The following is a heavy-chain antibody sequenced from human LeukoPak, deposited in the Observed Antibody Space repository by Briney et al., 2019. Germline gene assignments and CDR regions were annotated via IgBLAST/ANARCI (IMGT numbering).Heavy chain of an antibody. V-gene: IGHV3-74*01. J-gene: IGHJ6*02. CDR2: INHDGSTT. CDR3: VRDRFYGMDV. CDR1: GFTFSSSW. Sequence: GGSLRLSCAASGFTFSSSWMHWVRQAPGKGLVWVSRINHDGSTTNYVDPVKGRFTISRDNAKNTLYLQMNSLRAEDTAVFYCVRDRFYGMDVWGQGTTVTVSS.